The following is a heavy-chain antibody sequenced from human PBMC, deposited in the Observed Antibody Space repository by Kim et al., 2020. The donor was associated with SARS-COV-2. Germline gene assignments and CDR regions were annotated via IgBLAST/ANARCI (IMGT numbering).Heavy chain of an antibody. J-gene: IGHJ6*02. V-gene: IGHV4-4*02. CDR3: ARVGPYYSYGMDV. CDR1: GDSISHSNL. Sequence: SETLSLTCGVSGDSISHSNLWSWVRQPPGTGLEWIGEIYHSGSTNYNPSLKSRVAISVDKSMNQFSLRLSSVTAADTAVYYCARVGPYYSYGMDVWGQGTTVTVSS. CDR2: IYHSGST.